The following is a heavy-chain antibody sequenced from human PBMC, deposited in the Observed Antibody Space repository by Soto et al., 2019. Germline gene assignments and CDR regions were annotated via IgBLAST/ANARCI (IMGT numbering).Heavy chain of an antibody. CDR1: GGPISSYY. D-gene: IGHD4-17*01. J-gene: IGHJ5*01. Sequence: SETLSLTCTVSGGPISSYYWSWIRQPAGKGLEWIGRIYTSGSTNYNPSLKSRVTMSVDTSKNQFSLKLSSVTAADTAVDYCAGDYGDYDQNWFVPWGQGTLVTVSS. CDR3: AGDYGDYDQNWFVP. CDR2: IYTSGST. V-gene: IGHV4-4*07.